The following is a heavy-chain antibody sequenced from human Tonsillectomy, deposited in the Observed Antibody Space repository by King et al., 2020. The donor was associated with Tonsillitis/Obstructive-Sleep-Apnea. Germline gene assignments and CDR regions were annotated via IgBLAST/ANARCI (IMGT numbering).Heavy chain of an antibody. CDR2: IWYDGSNK. J-gene: IGHJ6*03. CDR1: GFTFSSYG. Sequence: VQLVESGGGVVQPGRSLRLSCAASGFTFSSYGMHWVRQAPGKGRDWVAVIWYDGSNKYYADSVKGRFTISRDNSKNTLYLQMNSLRAEDTAVYYCARVGGGTYYYSYMDVRGKGTTVTVSS. CDR3: ARVGGGTYYYSYMDV. V-gene: IGHV3-33*01. D-gene: IGHD2-15*01.